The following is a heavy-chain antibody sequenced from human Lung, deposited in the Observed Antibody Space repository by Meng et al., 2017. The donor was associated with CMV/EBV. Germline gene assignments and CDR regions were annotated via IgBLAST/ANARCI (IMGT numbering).Heavy chain of an antibody. J-gene: IGHJ4*02. V-gene: IGHV4-34*01. D-gene: IGHD1-14*01. CDR1: GGAFSGHY. CDR3: ATSPDGQAGFDY. Sequence: SXTLSLXCGAYGGAFSGHYRSWIRQSPGKGLEWIGEIYHTGVTNYHPSLKSRVTISLDTSKMQFSLKLTSVTAADTAVYYCATSPDGQAGFDYSGQGVLVTVSS. CDR2: IYHTGVT.